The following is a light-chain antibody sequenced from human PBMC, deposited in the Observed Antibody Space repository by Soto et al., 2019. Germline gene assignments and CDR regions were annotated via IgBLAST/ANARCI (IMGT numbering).Light chain of an antibody. J-gene: IGLJ1*01. CDR1: SSDVGGYNY. CDR2: EVS. CDR3: SSYARSNNLGV. V-gene: IGLV2-8*01. Sequence: QSALTQPPSASGSPGQSVTISCTGTSSDVGGYNYVSWYQQHPGKAPKLMIYEVSKRPSGVPDRFSGSKSGNTASLTVSGRQAEDDADYYCSSYARSNNLGVFGTGTKVTVL.